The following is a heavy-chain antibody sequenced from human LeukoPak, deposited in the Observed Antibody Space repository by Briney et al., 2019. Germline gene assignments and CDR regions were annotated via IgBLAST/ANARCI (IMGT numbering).Heavy chain of an antibody. CDR1: GFTFSSYG. V-gene: IGHV3-30*18. CDR3: AKGELRYFDWSAPGY. J-gene: IGHJ4*02. Sequence: GRSLRLSCAASGFTFSSYGMHWVRQAPGKGLEWVAVISYDGSNKYYADSVKGRFTISRDNSKNTLYLQMNSLRAEDTAVYYCAKGELRYFDWSAPGYWGQGTLVTVSS. CDR2: ISYDGSNK. D-gene: IGHD3-9*01.